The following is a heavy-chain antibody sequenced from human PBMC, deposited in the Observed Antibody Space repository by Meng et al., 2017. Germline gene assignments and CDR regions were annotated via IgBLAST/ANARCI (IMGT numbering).Heavy chain of an antibody. CDR2: IYSGGST. Sequence: GGSLRLSCAASGFTVSNNYMSWVRQAPGKGLEWVSVIYSGGSTHYADSVKGRFTISRDNSKNTLYLQMNSLRAEDTAVYYCARPMVRGIISGYWGQGTLVTVSS. CDR1: GFTVSNNY. CDR3: ARPMVRGIISGY. V-gene: IGHV3-66*02. D-gene: IGHD3-10*01. J-gene: IGHJ4*02.